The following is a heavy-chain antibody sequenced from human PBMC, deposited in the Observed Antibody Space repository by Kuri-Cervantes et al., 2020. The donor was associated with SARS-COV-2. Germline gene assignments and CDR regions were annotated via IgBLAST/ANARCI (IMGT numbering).Heavy chain of an antibody. J-gene: IGHJ6*01. D-gene: IGHD4-23*01. Sequence: ASVKVSCKASGYTFTSSGISWVRQAPGQGLEWMGWISAYNGNTNYAQKLQGRVTMTTDTSTSTAYMELRSLRSDDTAVYYCARDYGGNSWGPYYYYYGMDVWGQGNTVNSSS. CDR3: ARDYGGNSWGPYYYYYGMDV. CDR2: ISAYNGNT. V-gene: IGHV1-18*01. CDR1: GYTFTSSG.